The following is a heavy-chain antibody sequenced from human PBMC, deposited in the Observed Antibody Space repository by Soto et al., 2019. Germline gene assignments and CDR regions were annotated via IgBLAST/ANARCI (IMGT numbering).Heavy chain of an antibody. V-gene: IGHV1-2*04. CDR1: GDTFNFYS. CDR3: ARVISSGSRSPLWFDP. J-gene: IGHJ5*02. D-gene: IGHD6-19*01. Sequence: GASVKVSCKASGDTFNFYSINWVRQAPGQGLEWMGWINPNSGDTNYAQKFQGWVTMTRDTSISTAYMELSRLRSDDTAVYYCARVISSGSRSPLWFDPRGQGTLVTVSS. CDR2: INPNSGDT.